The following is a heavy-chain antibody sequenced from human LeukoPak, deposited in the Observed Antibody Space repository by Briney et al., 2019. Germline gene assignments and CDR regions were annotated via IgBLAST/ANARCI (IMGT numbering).Heavy chain of an antibody. CDR3: ARGGGLDV. CDR1: GFTFSSYA. V-gene: IGHV3-7*03. J-gene: IGHJ6*02. D-gene: IGHD3-16*01. Sequence: GGSLRLSCAASGFTFSSYAMSWVRQAPGKGLEWVASINHNGNVNYYVDSVKGRFTISRDNAKNSLYLQMGNLRAEDTAVYFCARGGGLDVWGQGATVTVSS. CDR2: INHNGNVN.